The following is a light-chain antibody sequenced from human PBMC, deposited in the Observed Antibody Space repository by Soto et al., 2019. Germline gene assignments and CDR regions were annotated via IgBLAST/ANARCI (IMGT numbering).Light chain of an antibody. V-gene: IGKV3-15*01. J-gene: IGKJ2*01. CDR2: GAS. Sequence: EIVMTQSTATLSVSPGERATVSCRASQSVNSNLAWYQQKPGQAPRLLIYGASTRATGIPARFSGSGSGTEFTLTISSLQSEDSAVYYCQQYNSWPPKYTFGQGTKLEIK. CDR3: QQYNSWPPKYT. CDR1: QSVNSN.